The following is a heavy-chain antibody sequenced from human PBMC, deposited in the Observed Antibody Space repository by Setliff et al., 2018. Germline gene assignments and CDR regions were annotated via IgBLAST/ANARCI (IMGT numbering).Heavy chain of an antibody. J-gene: IGHJ3*02. V-gene: IGHV3-23*01. CDR2: ISGGSGRT. CDR1: GFTFSTYA. D-gene: IGHD2-15*01. Sequence: PGGSLRLSCAASGFTFSTYAMSWVRQAPGKGLEWVSAISGGSGRTYYVDSVKGRFTVSRDNSKDTLYLQMNSLRVEDSAVYYCVCFSWRGCSGDTCYSGDDSFDMWGQGTVVTVSS. CDR3: VCFSWRGCSGDTCYSGDDSFDM.